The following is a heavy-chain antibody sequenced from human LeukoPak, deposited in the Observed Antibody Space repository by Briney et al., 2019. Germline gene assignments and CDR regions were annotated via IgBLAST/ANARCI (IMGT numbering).Heavy chain of an antibody. D-gene: IGHD3-3*01. CDR2: ISWNSGSI. Sequence: GGSLRLSCAASGFTLDDYAMHWVRQAPGKGLEWVSGISWNSGSIGYADSVKGRFTISRDNAKNSLYLQMNSLRAEDTALYYCAKAQGLRFLEWLTFDYWGQGTLVTVSS. CDR3: AKAQGLRFLEWLTFDY. J-gene: IGHJ4*02. CDR1: GFTLDDYA. V-gene: IGHV3-9*01.